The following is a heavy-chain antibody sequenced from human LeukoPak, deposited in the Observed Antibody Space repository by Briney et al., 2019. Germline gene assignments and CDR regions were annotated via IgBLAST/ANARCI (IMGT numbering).Heavy chain of an antibody. D-gene: IGHD6-13*01. CDR2: IYYSGST. CDR1: GGSISSSSYY. CDR3: ARDLIAAARGAFDI. J-gene: IGHJ3*02. Sequence: SETLSLTCTVSGGSISSSSYYWGWIRQPPGKGLEWIGSIYYSGSTYYNPSLKSRVTISVDTSKNQFSLKLSSVTAADTAVYYCARDLIAAARGAFDIWGQGTMVTVSS. V-gene: IGHV4-39*07.